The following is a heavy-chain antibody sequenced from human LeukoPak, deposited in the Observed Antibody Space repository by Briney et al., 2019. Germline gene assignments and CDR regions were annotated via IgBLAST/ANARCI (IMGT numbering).Heavy chain of an antibody. J-gene: IGHJ4*02. CDR3: ARDLPLNSGSYSGILYYFDY. V-gene: IGHV1-18*01. CDR1: GYTLTELS. CDR2: ISAYNGNT. D-gene: IGHD1-26*01. Sequence: GASVKVSCKVSGYTLTELSMHWVRQAPGKGLEWMGWISAYNGNTNYAQKLQGRVTVTTDTSTSTAYMELRSLRSDDTAVYYCARDLPLNSGSYSGILYYFDYWGQGTLVTVSS.